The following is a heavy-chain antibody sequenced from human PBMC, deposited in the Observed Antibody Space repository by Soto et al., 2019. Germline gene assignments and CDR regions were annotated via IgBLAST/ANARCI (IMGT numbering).Heavy chain of an antibody. CDR3: AILGVFCSGGSCYHANDAFDI. J-gene: IGHJ3*02. V-gene: IGHV1-2*04. CDR1: GYTFTGYY. D-gene: IGHD2-15*01. Sequence: ASVKVSCKASGYTFTGYYMHWVRQAPGQGLEWMGWINPNSGGTNYAQKFQGWVTMTRDTSISTAYMELSRLRSDDTAVYYCAILGVFCSGGSCYHANDAFDIWGQGTMVTVSS. CDR2: INPNSGGT.